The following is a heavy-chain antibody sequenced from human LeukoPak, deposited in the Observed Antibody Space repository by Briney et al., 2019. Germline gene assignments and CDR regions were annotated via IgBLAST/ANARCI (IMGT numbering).Heavy chain of an antibody. CDR3: AKALNYWYFDL. CDR1: GFTFSSYD. CDR2: SGGDGGST. J-gene: IGHJ2*01. Sequence: PGGSLRLSCAASGFTFSSYDMSWVRQAPGKGLEWGSASGGDGGSTYADSVKGRFTFSRDNSKNTLYLQMNSMRAEDTATYYCAKALNYWYFDLWGRGNLVTVSS. V-gene: IGHV3-23*01.